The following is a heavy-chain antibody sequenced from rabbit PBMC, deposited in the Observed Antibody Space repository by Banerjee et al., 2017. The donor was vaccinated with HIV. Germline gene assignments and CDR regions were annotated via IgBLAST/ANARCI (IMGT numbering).Heavy chain of an antibody. V-gene: IGHV1S45*01. CDR3: ARDPHAIDGNSGDADWNL. D-gene: IGHD1-1*01. Sequence: QEQLVESGGGLVQPGASLTLTCTASGFSFSSSYWISWVRQAPGKGLEWIGCIYTGSYASTYYATWAKGRITVSKTSSTTVTLQMTSLTAADTATYFCARDPHAIDGNSGDADWNLWGPGTLVTVS. CDR2: IYTGSYAST. J-gene: IGHJ4*01. CDR1: GFSFSSSYW.